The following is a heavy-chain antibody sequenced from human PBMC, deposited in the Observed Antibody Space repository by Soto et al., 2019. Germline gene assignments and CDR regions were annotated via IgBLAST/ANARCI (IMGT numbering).Heavy chain of an antibody. CDR3: ARVLSPYYYYGMDV. V-gene: IGHV1-69*13. Sequence: SVKVSCKASGGAFSSYAISWVRQAPGQGLEWMGGIIPIFGTANYAQKFQGRVTITADESTSTAYMELSSLRSEVTAVYYCARVLSPYYYYGMDVWGQGTTVTVSS. CDR2: IIPIFGTA. J-gene: IGHJ6*02. CDR1: GGAFSSYA.